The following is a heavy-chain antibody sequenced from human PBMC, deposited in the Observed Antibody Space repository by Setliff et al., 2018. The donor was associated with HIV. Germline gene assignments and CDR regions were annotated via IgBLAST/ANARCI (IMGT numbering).Heavy chain of an antibody. D-gene: IGHD6-6*01. Sequence: KPSETLSLTCTVSGGSISSSSYYWGWIRQPPGKGLEWIGSIYYSGSTYYNPSLKSRVTISVDTSKNQFSLRLSSVTAADTAVYYCASTSSLGSSFDYWGQGTLVTVSS. CDR3: ASTSSLGSSFDY. V-gene: IGHV4-39*01. J-gene: IGHJ4*02. CDR2: IYYSGST. CDR1: GGSISSSSYY.